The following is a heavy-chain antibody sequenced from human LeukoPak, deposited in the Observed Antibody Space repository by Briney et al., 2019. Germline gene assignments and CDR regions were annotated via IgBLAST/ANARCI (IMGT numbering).Heavy chain of an antibody. CDR1: GYPFTDQF. CDR2: INLKSGGT. Sequence: ASVRVSCKASGYPFTDQFINWVRQAPGQGLEWMGWINLKSGGTNYAQKFQARVTMTRETSISTAYMELSRLRSDDTAVYYCAREDSTGYSSLDYWGQGTLVTVSS. V-gene: IGHV1-2*02. J-gene: IGHJ4*02. CDR3: AREDSTGYSSLDY. D-gene: IGHD3-22*01.